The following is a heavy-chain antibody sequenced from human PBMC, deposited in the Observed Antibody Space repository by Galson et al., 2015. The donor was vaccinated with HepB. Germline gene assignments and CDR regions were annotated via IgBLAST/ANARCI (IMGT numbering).Heavy chain of an antibody. J-gene: IGHJ6*03. D-gene: IGHD2-15*01. CDR2: ISGSDGST. CDR1: GFTFSIYT. Sequence: SLRLSCAASGFTFSIYTMTWVRQAPGKGLEWVSLISGSDGSTYYADSVKDRFTISRDDSKTTLYLQMSSLRGEDTAVYYCARRCSQNYYYYMDVWGKGTTVTVSS. V-gene: IGHV3-23*01. CDR3: ARRCSQNYYYYMDV.